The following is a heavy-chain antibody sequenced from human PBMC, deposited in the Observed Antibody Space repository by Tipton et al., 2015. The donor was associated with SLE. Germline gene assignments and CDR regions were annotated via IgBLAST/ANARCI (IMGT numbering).Heavy chain of an antibody. CDR3: ARSRSYYFDSDGYPVIDY. D-gene: IGHD3-22*01. Sequence: TLSLTCTVSGGSISSYYWSWIRQLPGKGLEWIGYIYNSGSANYNPSYNPSLKSRLTISLDTSQNQFSLKLGSLTAADTAVYYCARSRSYYFDSDGYPVIDYWGQGILVTVSS. V-gene: IGHV4-59*01. J-gene: IGHJ4*02. CDR2: IYNSGSA. CDR1: GGSISSYY.